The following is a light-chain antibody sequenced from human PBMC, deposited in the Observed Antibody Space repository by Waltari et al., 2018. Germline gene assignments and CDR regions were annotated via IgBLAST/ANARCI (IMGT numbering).Light chain of an antibody. J-gene: IGLJ2*01. CDR1: SGDVCAYNF. V-gene: IGLV2-11*01. Sequence: QAALTQSRSVSGAPGQSVTISCTGTSGDVCAYNFVSWYQQHPGEAPRLVIFDVRERPSGVPDRFSGSKSGNTASLTISRLRPDDEAYYYCCSYAGSDTMVFGGGTQLTVL. CDR2: DVR. CDR3: CSYAGSDTMV.